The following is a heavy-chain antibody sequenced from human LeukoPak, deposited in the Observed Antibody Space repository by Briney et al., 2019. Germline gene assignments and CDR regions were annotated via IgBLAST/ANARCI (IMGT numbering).Heavy chain of an antibody. CDR1: GFTLSSYW. CDR3: ARDRYGSSTSCYSWFDP. J-gene: IGHJ5*02. CDR2: INSDGSSK. Sequence: PGGSLRLSCAASGFTLSSYWMHWVRQAPGKGLVWVSRINSDGSSKSCADSMNGRFIISRDNAKNTLYLQMNSLRAEDTAVYYCARDRYGSSTSCYSWFDPWGQGTLVTVSS. D-gene: IGHD2-2*01. V-gene: IGHV3-74*01.